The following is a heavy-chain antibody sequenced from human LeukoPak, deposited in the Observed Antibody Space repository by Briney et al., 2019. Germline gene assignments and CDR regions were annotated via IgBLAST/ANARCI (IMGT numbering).Heavy chain of an antibody. Sequence: GGSLRLSFAASGFTFSIYAMTWVRQAPGKGLEWVSSMSGSGGGGATYYADSVKGRFTISRDNSKNTLYLQMNSLRAEDTAVYYCAKTADIFTDYYTPLYFDYWGQGTLVTVPS. J-gene: IGHJ4*02. CDR2: MSGSGGGGAT. D-gene: IGHD3-9*01. CDR3: AKTADIFTDYYTPLYFDY. V-gene: IGHV3-23*01. CDR1: GFTFSIYA.